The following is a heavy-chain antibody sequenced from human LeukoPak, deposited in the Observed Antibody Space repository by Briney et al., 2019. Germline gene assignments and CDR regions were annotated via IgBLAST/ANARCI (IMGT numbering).Heavy chain of an antibody. CDR1: GFTFSSYS. D-gene: IGHD3-22*01. Sequence: SGGSLRLSCAASGFTFSSYSMNWVRQAPGKGLEWVSSISSSSSYIYYADSVKGRFTISRDNAKNSLYLQMNSLRAEDTAVYYCARGSVYYDSSGYYSTRTEYFQHWGQGTLVTVSS. J-gene: IGHJ1*01. CDR3: ARGSVYYDSSGYYSTRTEYFQH. V-gene: IGHV3-21*01. CDR2: ISSSSSYI.